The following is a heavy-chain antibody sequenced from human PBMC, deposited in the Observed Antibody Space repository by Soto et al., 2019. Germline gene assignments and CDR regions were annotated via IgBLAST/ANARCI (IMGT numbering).Heavy chain of an antibody. V-gene: IGHV3-7*01. D-gene: IGHD3-3*01. CDR1: GFTFSSYW. J-gene: IGHJ6*02. CDR3: ARVRYSYYDFWSGSLPYYYYVMDV. CDR2: IKQDGSEK. Sequence: GGSLRLSCAASGFTFSSYWMSWVRQAPGKGLKWVANIKQDGSEKYYVDSVKGRFTISRDNAKNSLYLQMNSLRAEDTAVYYCARVRYSYYDFWSGSLPYYYYVMDVSGRGSTVTVS.